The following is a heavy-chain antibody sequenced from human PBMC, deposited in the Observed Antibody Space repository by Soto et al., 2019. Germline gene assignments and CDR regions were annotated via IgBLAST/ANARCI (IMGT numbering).Heavy chain of an antibody. CDR3: AHRRARNNIAAFDY. D-gene: IGHD6-25*01. J-gene: IGHJ4*02. V-gene: IGHV2-5*02. CDR1: GFSLSTNGVG. Sequence: QITLKESGPTLVKPTQTLTLTCTFSGFSLSTNGVGVGWIRQPPGKALEWLALIYWDVDKRYSPSLKRRLTITKDTSKNQVVLTMTNMDPVDTATYYCAHRRARNNIAAFDYWGQGTLVTVSS. CDR2: IYWDVDK.